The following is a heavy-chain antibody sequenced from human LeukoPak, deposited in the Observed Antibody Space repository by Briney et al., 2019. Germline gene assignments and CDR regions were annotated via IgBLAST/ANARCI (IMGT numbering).Heavy chain of an antibody. CDR3: AYSYGYGALDY. D-gene: IGHD5-18*01. CDR1: GFTVSSNY. CDR2: IYSGGST. Sequence: GGSLGPSCAASGFTVSSNYMSWVRQAPGKGLEWVSVIYSGGSTYYADSVKGRFTISRDNSKNTLYLQMNSLRAEDTAVYYCAYSYGYGALDYWGQGTLVTVSS. V-gene: IGHV3-66*01. J-gene: IGHJ4*02.